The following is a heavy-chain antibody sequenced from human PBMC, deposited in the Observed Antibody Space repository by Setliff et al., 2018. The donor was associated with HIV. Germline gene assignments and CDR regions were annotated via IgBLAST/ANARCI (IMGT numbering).Heavy chain of an antibody. J-gene: IGHJ4*02. CDR1: GGSISSGSYY. D-gene: IGHD3-10*01. CDR3: ARVGYHGSGRYSFDY. Sequence: PSETLSLTCTVSGGSISSGSYYWSWIRQPAGKGLEWIGHIHTSGSTKYNPSLKSRVTISVDTSKNQFSLNLSSVTAAETAVYYCARVGYHGSGRYSFDYWGQGTLVTVSS. V-gene: IGHV4-61*09. CDR2: IHTSGST.